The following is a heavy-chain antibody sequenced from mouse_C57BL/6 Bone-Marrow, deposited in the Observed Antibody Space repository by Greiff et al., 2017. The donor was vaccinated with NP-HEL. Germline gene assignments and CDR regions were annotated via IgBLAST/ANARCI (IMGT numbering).Heavy chain of an antibody. Sequence: VQLQQPGPELVKPGASVKISCKASGYSFTDYNMNWVKQSNGKSLEWIGVINPNYGTTSYNQKFKGKATLTVDQSSSTAYMQLNSLTSEDSSVYYSARKGNYYDYTYFDYWGQGTTLTVSS. CDR3: ARKGNYYDYTYFDY. J-gene: IGHJ2*01. D-gene: IGHD2-4*01. CDR1: GYSFTDYN. V-gene: IGHV1-39*01. CDR2: INPNYGTT.